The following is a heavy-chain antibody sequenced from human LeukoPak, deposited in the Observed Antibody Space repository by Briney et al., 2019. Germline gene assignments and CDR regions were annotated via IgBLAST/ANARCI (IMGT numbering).Heavy chain of an antibody. CDR2: ISKDGADK. CDR3: AKNDICGYYADF. Sequence: PGGSLRLSCAASGFYFYTYDMHWVRQAPGEGLEGVTAISKDGADKYYADSVKGRFTISRDNSKTTVYLQMNSLRPEDRAVYYCAKNDICGYYADFWGQGTLVIVSS. J-gene: IGHJ4*02. V-gene: IGHV3-30*18. CDR1: GFYFYTYD. D-gene: IGHD3-22*01.